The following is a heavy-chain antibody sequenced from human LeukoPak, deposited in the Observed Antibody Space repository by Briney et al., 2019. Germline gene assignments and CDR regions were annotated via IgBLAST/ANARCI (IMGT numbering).Heavy chain of an antibody. CDR3: ATGLTNPYYYYYMDV. CDR1: GYTLTELS. V-gene: IGHV1-24*01. Sequence: GASVKVSCKVSGYTLTELSMHWVRQAPGKGLEWMGGFDPEDGETIYAQKFQGRVTMTEDTSTDTAYMELSSLRSEDTAVYYCATGLTNPYYYYYMDVWGKGTTVTVSS. D-gene: IGHD3-3*01. CDR2: FDPEDGET. J-gene: IGHJ6*03.